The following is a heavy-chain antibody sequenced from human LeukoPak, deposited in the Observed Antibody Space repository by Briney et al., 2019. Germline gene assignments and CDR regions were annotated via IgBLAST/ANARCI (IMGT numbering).Heavy chain of an antibody. J-gene: IGHJ3*02. V-gene: IGHV4-38-2*02. Sequence: PSETLSLTCTVSVYSISSGYYWGWIRQPPGKGLEWSGIIYHSGRTDYNPSLKSRVTISEDTSKNQFSLKLSSVTAADTAVYYCARAFRGIFGVFEAFDIWGQGTMVTVSS. CDR1: VYSISSGYY. D-gene: IGHD3-3*01. CDR3: ARAFRGIFGVFEAFDI. CDR2: IYHSGRT.